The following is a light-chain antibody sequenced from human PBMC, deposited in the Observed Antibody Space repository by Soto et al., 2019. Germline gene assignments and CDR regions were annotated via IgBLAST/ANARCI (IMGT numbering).Light chain of an antibody. J-gene: IGLJ2*01. CDR2: DVS. Sequence: QSALTQPASVSGSPGQSITISCTGTSSDVGGYNFVSWYQQHPDTAPKLMIYDVSNRPSGVSNRFSGSKSGNTASLTISGLQPEDEADYYCSSYTSSSTVVFGGGTKVTVL. CDR3: SSYTSSSTVV. V-gene: IGLV2-14*01. CDR1: SSDVGGYNF.